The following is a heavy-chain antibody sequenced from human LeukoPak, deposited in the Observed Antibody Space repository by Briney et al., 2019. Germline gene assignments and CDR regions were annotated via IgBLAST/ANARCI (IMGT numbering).Heavy chain of an antibody. CDR1: GGSISSSNW. CDR3: ARGLTYYDSSGYYDPLDY. J-gene: IGHJ4*02. CDR2: IYHSGST. V-gene: IGHV4-4*02. Sequence: SETLSLTCAVSGGSISSSNWWSWVRQPPGKGLEWIGEIYHSGSTNYNPSLKSRVTISVDTSKNQFSLKLSSVTAADTAVCYCARGLTYYDSSGYYDPLDYWGQGTLVTVSS. D-gene: IGHD3-22*01.